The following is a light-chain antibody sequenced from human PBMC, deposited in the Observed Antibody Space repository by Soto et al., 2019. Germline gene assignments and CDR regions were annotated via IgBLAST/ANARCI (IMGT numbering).Light chain of an antibody. CDR3: QQYNNWPPFT. CDR1: QNVRGN. J-gene: IGKJ3*01. Sequence: EIVMTQSPDTLSVSAGERATLSCRASQNVRGNLAWYQQKPGQAPRLLIYGASTRATGIPARFSGGGSGTEFTLTISSLQSEDFAVYYCQQYNNWPPFTFGPGTKVDIK. V-gene: IGKV3-15*01. CDR2: GAS.